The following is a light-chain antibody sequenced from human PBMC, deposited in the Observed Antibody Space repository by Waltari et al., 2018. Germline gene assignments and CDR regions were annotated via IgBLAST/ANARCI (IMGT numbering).Light chain of an antibody. V-gene: IGKV3-15*01. Sequence: EIVMTQSPATLSVSPGERATISCRASQSVSSNFAWYQHKPGQPPRLLIYDASTRATGIPARFSGSGSGTESTLTISSLQSEDFAVYYCQHYDNWPVTFGQGTRLEIK. J-gene: IGKJ5*01. CDR3: QHYDNWPVT. CDR1: QSVSSN. CDR2: DAS.